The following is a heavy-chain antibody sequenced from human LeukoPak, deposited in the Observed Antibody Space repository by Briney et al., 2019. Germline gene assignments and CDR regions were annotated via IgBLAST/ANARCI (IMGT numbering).Heavy chain of an antibody. Sequence: SETLSLTCAVYGGSFSGYYWSWIRQPPGKGLEWIGVINHSGSTNYNPSLKSRVTISVDTSKNQFSLKLSSVTAADTAVYYCARGYHSYGPRWFDPWGQGTLVTVSS. J-gene: IGHJ5*02. CDR2: INHSGST. CDR1: GGSFSGYY. D-gene: IGHD5-18*01. CDR3: ARGYHSYGPRWFDP. V-gene: IGHV4-34*01.